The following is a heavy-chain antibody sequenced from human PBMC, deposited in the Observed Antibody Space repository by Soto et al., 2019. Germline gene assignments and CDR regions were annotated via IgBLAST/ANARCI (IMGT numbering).Heavy chain of an antibody. D-gene: IGHD6-19*01. J-gene: IGHJ4*02. Sequence: SETLSLTCTVSGHSLSSGSYYWSWIRQHPGKGLEWVGYIYFTGSTLYNPSLKSRLAMSLDTSKNQFSLKLGSVTAADTAIYYCARDWGSSGWPNWGPGTLVTVSS. CDR3: ARDWGSSGWPN. CDR1: GHSLSSGSYY. CDR2: IYFTGST. V-gene: IGHV4-31*03.